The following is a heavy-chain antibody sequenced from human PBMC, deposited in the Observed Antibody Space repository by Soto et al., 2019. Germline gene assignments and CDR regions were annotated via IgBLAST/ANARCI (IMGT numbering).Heavy chain of an antibody. D-gene: IGHD3-16*02. Sequence: SETLSLTCSVSGDSISPYYWSWIRQPPGKGLEWIGYIFYQGTIKYNPSLKSRVTISVDTSQNQFSLKLRSVTAADTAVYYCAGDSTSLDYWGQGALVTDSS. V-gene: IGHV4-59*01. CDR1: GDSISPYY. CDR3: AGDSTSLDY. CDR2: IFYQGTI. J-gene: IGHJ4*02.